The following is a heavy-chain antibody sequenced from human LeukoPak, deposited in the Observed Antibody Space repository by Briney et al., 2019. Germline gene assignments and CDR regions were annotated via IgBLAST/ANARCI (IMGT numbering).Heavy chain of an antibody. CDR3: ARGGGERYNY. J-gene: IGHJ4*02. CDR1: GYTFTSNG. D-gene: IGHD1-1*01. Sequence: ASVKVSCKGSGYTFTSNGFSGVRRAPGRELEWMGWISAYNGNTNYAQKLQGRVTMTTDTSSSTAYMELRSLRSDDTAVYYCARGGGERYNYCGQGSLVTVSS. CDR2: ISAYNGNT. V-gene: IGHV1-18*01.